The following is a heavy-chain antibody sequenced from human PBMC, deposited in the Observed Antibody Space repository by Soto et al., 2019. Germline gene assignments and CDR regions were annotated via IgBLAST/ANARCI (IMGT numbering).Heavy chain of an antibody. D-gene: IGHD2-15*01. CDR2: ISETGTSF. CDR1: GFTFSDHF. J-gene: IGHJ6*02. Sequence: QGQLVESGGGLVKHGGYLRLSCAASGFTFSDHFMTWIRQAPGKGLEWVAYISETGTSFFYTEAVQGRFTISRDNARNSLFLEMNSLIVEDTAVYYCAKSLATVNGWWGYGLDVWGQGTTVTVSS. V-gene: IGHV3-11*01. CDR3: AKSLATVNGWWGYGLDV.